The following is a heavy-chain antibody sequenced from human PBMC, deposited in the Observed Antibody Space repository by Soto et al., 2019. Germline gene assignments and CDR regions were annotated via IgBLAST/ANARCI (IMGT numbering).Heavy chain of an antibody. J-gene: IGHJ4*02. CDR1: GFTFSSYG. V-gene: IGHV3-21*01. CDR3: ARDLSSSWYTHYFDX. CDR2: ISSSSSYI. Sequence: GGALRLSCAASGFTFSSYGMNWVRQAPGKGLELVSSISSSSSYIYYAESVKGRFTISRDNAKNSLYLQMNSLRAEDTAVYYCARDLSSSWYTHYFDXWGQVTLLTVSX. D-gene: IGHD6-13*01.